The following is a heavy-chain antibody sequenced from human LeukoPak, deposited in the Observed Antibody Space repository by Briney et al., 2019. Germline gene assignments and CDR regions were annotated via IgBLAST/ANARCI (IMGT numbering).Heavy chain of an antibody. CDR2: ISSSGSTI. V-gene: IGHV3-11*01. CDR3: ARDRNYYDSSGPGY. Sequence: GGSLRLSCAASGFTFSDYYMSWIRQAPGKGLEWVSYISSSGSTIYYADSVKGRFTISRDNAKNSLYLQMNSLRAEDTAAYYCARDRNYYDSSGPGYWGQGTLVTVSS. CDR1: GFTFSDYY. J-gene: IGHJ4*02. D-gene: IGHD3-22*01.